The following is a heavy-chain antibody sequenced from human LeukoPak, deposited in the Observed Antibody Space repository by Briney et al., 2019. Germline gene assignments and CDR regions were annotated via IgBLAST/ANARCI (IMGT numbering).Heavy chain of an antibody. CDR1: GFTFSSYA. CDR3: AKDQAAPVDYFDY. Sequence: GGSLRLSCAASGFTFSSYAMSWVRQAPGKGLEWVSGISGSGDSTWYADSVKGRFTISRDNSKNTLYLQTNSLRAEDTAVYYCAKDQAAPVDYFDYWGQGTLVTVSS. CDR2: ISGSGDST. J-gene: IGHJ4*02. V-gene: IGHV3-23*01. D-gene: IGHD6-13*01.